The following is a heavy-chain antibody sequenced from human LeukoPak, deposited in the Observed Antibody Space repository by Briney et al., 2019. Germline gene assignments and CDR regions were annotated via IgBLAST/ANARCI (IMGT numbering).Heavy chain of an antibody. V-gene: IGHV3-9*01. CDR1: GFTFDDYA. CDR2: ISWNSGSI. J-gene: IGHJ4*02. Sequence: GGSLRLSCAASGFTFDDYAMHWVRQAPGKGLEWVSGISWNSGSIGYADSVKGRFTISRDNAKNSLYLQMNSLRAEDTAVYYCARELYGSGSYEPWGQGTLVTVSS. CDR3: ARELYGSGSYEP. D-gene: IGHD3-10*01.